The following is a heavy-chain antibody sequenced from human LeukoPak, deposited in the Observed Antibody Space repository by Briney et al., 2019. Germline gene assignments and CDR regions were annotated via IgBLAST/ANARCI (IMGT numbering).Heavy chain of an antibody. Sequence: GGSLTLSCEASGFTITSYEMSWVRHAPGQGLECVSYISSSGTTMFYSDSVKGRFTISRDSAKNSLYLQMNSLRVEDTAIYYCARDYSVPGDGLDPWGQGTLVTVSS. CDR2: ISSSGTTM. CDR1: GFTITSYE. V-gene: IGHV3-48*03. CDR3: ARDYSVPGDGLDP. D-gene: IGHD2-21*01. J-gene: IGHJ5*02.